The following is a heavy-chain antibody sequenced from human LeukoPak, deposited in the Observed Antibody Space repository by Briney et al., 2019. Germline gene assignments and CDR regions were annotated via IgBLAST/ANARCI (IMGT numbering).Heavy chain of an antibody. CDR3: AKIKWPHFDY. CDR2: LSASGGST. J-gene: IGHJ4*02. V-gene: IGHV3-23*01. CDR1: GFTFTSYA. D-gene: IGHD5-12*01. Sequence: AGGSLRLSCAASGFTFTSYAMSWVRQAPGKGLEWVSTLSASGGSTYYADFVKGRFTISRDNSKNTVYLQMNNLRAEDTAVYYCAKIKWPHFDYWGQGTLVNVSS.